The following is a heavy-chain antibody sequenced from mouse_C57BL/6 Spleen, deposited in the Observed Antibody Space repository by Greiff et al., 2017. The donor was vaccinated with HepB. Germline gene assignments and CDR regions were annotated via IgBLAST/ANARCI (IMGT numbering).Heavy chain of an antibody. CDR3: ARLSSYDYAMDY. J-gene: IGHJ4*01. CDR1: GYTFTSYW. Sequence: QVQLKQPGAELVMPGASVKLSCKASGYTFTSYWMHWVKQRPGQGLEWIGEIDPSDSYTNYNQKFKGKSTLTVDKSSSTAYMQLSSLTSEDSAVYYCARLSSYDYAMDYWGQGTSVTVSS. D-gene: IGHD1-1*01. V-gene: IGHV1-69*01. CDR2: IDPSDSYT.